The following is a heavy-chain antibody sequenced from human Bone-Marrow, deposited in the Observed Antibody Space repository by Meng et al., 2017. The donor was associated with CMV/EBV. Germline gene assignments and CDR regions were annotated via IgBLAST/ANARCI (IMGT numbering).Heavy chain of an antibody. D-gene: IGHD2-2*01. CDR1: GGTFSSYA. Sequence: SVKVSCKASGGTFSSYAISWVRQAPGQGLEWMGGIIPIFGTANYAQNFQGRVTITTDESTSTAYMELSSLRSEDTAVYYCASPGGLGYCSSTSCQGTYFYGMDVWGQGTTVSVSS. CDR3: ASPGGLGYCSSTSCQGTYFYGMDV. CDR2: IIPIFGTA. V-gene: IGHV1-69*05. J-gene: IGHJ6*02.